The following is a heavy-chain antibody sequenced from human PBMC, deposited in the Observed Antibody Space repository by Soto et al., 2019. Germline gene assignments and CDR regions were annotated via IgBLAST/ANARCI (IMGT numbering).Heavy chain of an antibody. J-gene: IGHJ6*02. D-gene: IGHD3-3*01. Sequence: EVQLLESGGGLVQPGGSLRLSCAASGFTFSSYAMNWVRQAPGKGLEWVSGISASGGGTYYADSVKGRVTISRDNSKNTLCLQMNSLRAEDTAEYYCAKYLDNDFWSDYSGREYGMDVWGRGTTVTVSS. CDR3: AKYLDNDFWSDYSGREYGMDV. V-gene: IGHV3-23*01. CDR1: GFTFSSYA. CDR2: ISASGGGT.